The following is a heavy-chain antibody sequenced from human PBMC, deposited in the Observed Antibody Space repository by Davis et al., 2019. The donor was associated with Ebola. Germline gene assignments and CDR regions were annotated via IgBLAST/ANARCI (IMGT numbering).Heavy chain of an antibody. D-gene: IGHD4-17*01. CDR1: GFTFSSYG. Sequence: GGSLRLSCAASGFTFSSYGMHWVRQAPGKGLEWVAVISYDGSNKYYADPVKGRFTISRDNSKNTLYLQMNSLRAEDTAVYYCAKDFNGENDYCGQGTLVTVSS. CDR3: AKDFNGENDY. J-gene: IGHJ4*02. CDR2: ISYDGSNK. V-gene: IGHV3-30*18.